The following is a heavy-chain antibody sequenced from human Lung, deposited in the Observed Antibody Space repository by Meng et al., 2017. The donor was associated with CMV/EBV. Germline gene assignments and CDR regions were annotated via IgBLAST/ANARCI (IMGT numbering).Heavy chain of an antibody. CDR2: IQYDGSNK. J-gene: IGHJ6*02. V-gene: IGHV3-30*02. CDR3: AKDREQWWWRHYGMHI. CDR1: GFAFNSYG. Sequence: GESXKISCEASGFAFNSYGMHWVRQAPGKGLAWVAFIQYDGSNKYYADSVKGRFTISRDNSKNTLYVQMNRLRAEDTAVYYCAKDREQWWWRHYGMHIWGQGTTVTVSS. D-gene: IGHD2-15*01.